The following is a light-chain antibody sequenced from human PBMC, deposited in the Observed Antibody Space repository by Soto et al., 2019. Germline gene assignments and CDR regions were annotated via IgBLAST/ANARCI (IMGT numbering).Light chain of an antibody. CDR2: DAS. Sequence: EIVMTQSPATLSVSPGERATLSCRASQSVSSNLAWYQQKPGQAPRLLIHDASTRATGTPARFSGSESGTEFTLTISSLQSEDSAVYDCQQYNNWRTFGQGTKVEIK. J-gene: IGKJ1*01. V-gene: IGKV3-15*01. CDR1: QSVSSN. CDR3: QQYNNWRT.